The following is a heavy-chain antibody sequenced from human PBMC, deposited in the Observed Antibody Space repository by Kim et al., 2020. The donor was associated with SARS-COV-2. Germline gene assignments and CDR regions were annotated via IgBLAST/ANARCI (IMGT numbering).Heavy chain of an antibody. J-gene: IGHJ6*01. V-gene: IGHV3-11*06. CDR3: VRDPSFGAVDV. Sequence: YGNSMRGRFTISRDNAKNSLFLQMDSLRAEDTAVYYCVRDPSFGAVDVWGQGTTVTVSS. D-gene: IGHD3-16*01.